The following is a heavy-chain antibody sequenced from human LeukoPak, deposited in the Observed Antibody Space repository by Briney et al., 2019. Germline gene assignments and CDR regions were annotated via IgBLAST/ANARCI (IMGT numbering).Heavy chain of an antibody. V-gene: IGHV1-2*04. D-gene: IGHD1-1*01. CDR3: ARSHWNDLDYYYYYGMDV. J-gene: IGHJ6*02. CDR2: INPNSGGT. Sequence: ASVKVSCKASGYPFSAHFLNWVRQAPGQGLEWMGWINPNSGGTNHAQKFQGWVTMTRDTSISTAYMGLSRLRSDDTAVYYCARSHWNDLDYYYYYGMDVWGQGTTVTVSS. CDR1: GYPFSAHF.